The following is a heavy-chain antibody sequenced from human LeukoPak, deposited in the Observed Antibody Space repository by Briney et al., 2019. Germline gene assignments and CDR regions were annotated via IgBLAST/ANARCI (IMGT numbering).Heavy chain of an antibody. V-gene: IGHV3-30*02. D-gene: IGHD3-10*01. Sequence: PGGSLRLSCVVSGFVFSNYGMQWVRQAPGKGLEWVAFIRSGGNNKYYGDSVKGRFTVSRDNSKNTLYLDLNRVGVDDTAVYYCARVYGSGTQTKLFFVSWGQGTLVIVS. J-gene: IGHJ4*02. CDR1: GFVFSNYG. CDR2: IRSGGNNK. CDR3: ARVYGSGTQTKLFFVS.